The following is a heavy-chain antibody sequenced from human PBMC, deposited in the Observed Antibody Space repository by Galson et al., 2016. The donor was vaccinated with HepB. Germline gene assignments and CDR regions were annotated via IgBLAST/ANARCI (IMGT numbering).Heavy chain of an antibody. V-gene: IGHV4-34*01. CDR3: ARGDTIFGVPYGMDV. CDR2: INYTGGT. J-gene: IGHJ6*02. D-gene: IGHD3-3*01. CDR1: GESFSGYN. Sequence: SETLSLTCAMSGESFSGYNWNWIRQPPGKGLEWIGEINYTGGTTFNPSLKSRVTMSVDTSKNQFSLELRSVTAADTAVYYCARGDTIFGVPYGMDVWGQGTTVTVSS.